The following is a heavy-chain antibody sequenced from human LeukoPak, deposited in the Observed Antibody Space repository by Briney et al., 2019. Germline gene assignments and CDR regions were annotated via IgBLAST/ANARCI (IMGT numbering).Heavy chain of an antibody. J-gene: IGHJ4*02. CDR2: INYKGRDT. CDR3: ARAPEQGNCDF. V-gene: IGHV3-74*03. CDR1: GFSFDKDW. Sequence: QPGGSLRLSCTASGFSFDKDWMPWVRQAPGKGLEWVSRINYKGRDTTYADSVKGRFAISRDNSKNTLYLNMNTLRADDTAMYYCARAPEQGNCDFWGQGTLVTVSS. D-gene: IGHD1-1*01.